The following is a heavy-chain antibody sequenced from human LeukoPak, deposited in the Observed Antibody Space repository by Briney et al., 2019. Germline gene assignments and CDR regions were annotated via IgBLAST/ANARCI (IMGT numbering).Heavy chain of an antibody. CDR2: INSDGSST. CDR1: GFTFNDYY. V-gene: IGHV3-74*01. J-gene: IGHJ4*02. Sequence: GGSLRLSCAASGFTFNDYYMSWIRQAPGKGLEWVSRINSDGSSTSYADSVKGRFTISRDNVKNTVDLQMNSLRGEDTAVYYCTRGVGSGSYSDYWGQGTLVTVSS. D-gene: IGHD3-10*01. CDR3: TRGVGSGSYSDY.